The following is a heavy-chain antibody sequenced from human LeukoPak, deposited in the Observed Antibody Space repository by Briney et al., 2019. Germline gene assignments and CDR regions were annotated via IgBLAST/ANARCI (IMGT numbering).Heavy chain of an antibody. CDR2: ISPRGEIT. D-gene: IGHD3-10*01. V-gene: IGHV3-23*01. CDR3: AKDDGWLHYYH. CDR1: GFTFTTYG. Sequence: GGTLRLSCAASGFTFTTYGVNWVRQTPGKGLEWVSGISPRGEITYYADSVKGRFTISRDNSRNTVSLQMRSLRVEDTATYYCAKDDGWLHYYHWGQGILVTVSS. J-gene: IGHJ4*02.